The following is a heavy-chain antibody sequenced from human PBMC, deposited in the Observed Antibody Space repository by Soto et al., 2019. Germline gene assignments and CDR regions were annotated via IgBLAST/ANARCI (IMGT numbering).Heavy chain of an antibody. CDR1: GFTFSSYG. J-gene: IGHJ6*02. V-gene: IGHV3-30*18. CDR2: ISYDGSNK. CDR3: AQGSGSYYYYYYGMDV. Sequence: GGPLRLSCAASGFTFSSYGMHWVRQAPGKGLEWVAVISYDGSNKYYADSVKGRFTISRDNSKNTLYLQMNSLRAEDTAVYYCAQGSGSYYYYYYGMDVWGQGTTVTVSS. D-gene: IGHD3-10*01.